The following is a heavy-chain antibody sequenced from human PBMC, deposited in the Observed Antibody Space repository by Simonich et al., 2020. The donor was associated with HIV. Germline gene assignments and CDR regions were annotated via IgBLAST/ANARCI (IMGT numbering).Heavy chain of an antibody. Sequence: QVQLVQSGTEVKKPGASVKVSCKASGYTFTSYGISWVRQAPGQGLEWMGWISAYNGNTNYAQKLQELQGRVTMTTDTSTSTVYMELRSLTSDDTAVYYCARGTRFDYWGQGTLVIVSS. CDR3: ARGTRFDY. J-gene: IGHJ4*02. CDR2: ISAYNGNT. D-gene: IGHD1-7*01. CDR1: GYTFTSYG. V-gene: IGHV1-18*01.